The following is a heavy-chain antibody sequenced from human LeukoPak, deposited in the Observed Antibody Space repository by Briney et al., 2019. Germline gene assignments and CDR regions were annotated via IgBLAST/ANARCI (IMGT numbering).Heavy chain of an antibody. CDR2: INPSGGST. J-gene: IGHJ4*02. Sequence: ASVKVSCKASGYTFTSYYMHWVRQAPGQGLEWMGIINPSGGSTSYAQKFQGRVTMTRDTSTSTVYMELRSLRPEDTAVYYCAREVKTGRTGYYFDYWGQGTLVTVSS. CDR3: AREVKTGRTGYYFDY. V-gene: IGHV1-46*01. D-gene: IGHD3-9*01. CDR1: GYTFTSYY.